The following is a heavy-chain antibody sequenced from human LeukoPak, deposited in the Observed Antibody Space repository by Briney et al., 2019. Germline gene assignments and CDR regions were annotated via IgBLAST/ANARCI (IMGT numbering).Heavy chain of an antibody. V-gene: IGHV3-21*01. CDR3: ARDTRTGYSSSWYGGGFDY. CDR1: GFTFSSYS. J-gene: IGHJ4*02. Sequence: PGGSPRLSCAASGFTFSSYSMNWVRQAPGKGLEWVSSISSSSSYIYYADSVKGRFTISRDNAKNSLYLQMNSLRAEDTAVYYCARDTRTGYSSSWYGGGFDYWGQGTLVTVSS. D-gene: IGHD6-13*01. CDR2: ISSSSSYI.